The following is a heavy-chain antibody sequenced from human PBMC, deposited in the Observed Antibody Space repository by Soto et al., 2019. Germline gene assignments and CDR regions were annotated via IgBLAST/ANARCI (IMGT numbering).Heavy chain of an antibody. Sequence: QLQLQESGSGLVKPSQTLSLTCAVSGGSISSGGYSWSWIRQPPGKGLEWIGYIYHTGSTYYNPYLKGRVTISVDTSKNQFSLKLSSVTAADTAVYYCARVVVVAATLYYFDYWGQGTLVTVSS. CDR1: GGSISSGGYS. CDR2: IYHTGST. J-gene: IGHJ4*02. D-gene: IGHD2-15*01. V-gene: IGHV4-30-2*01. CDR3: ARVVVVAATLYYFDY.